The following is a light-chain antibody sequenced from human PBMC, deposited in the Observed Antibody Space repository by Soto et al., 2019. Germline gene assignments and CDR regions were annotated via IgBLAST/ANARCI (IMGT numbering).Light chain of an antibody. V-gene: IGLV8-61*01. CDR3: VLYMGGGIRV. CDR2: STN. Sequence: QAVVTQEPSFSVSPGGTVTLTCGLNSGSVSTNYYPSWYQQTPGQSPRTLIYSTNTRSSGVPYRFSGSILRNKAALTITGAQADDESDYYCVLYMGGGIRVFGGGTQLTVL. CDR1: SGSVSTNYY. J-gene: IGLJ3*02.